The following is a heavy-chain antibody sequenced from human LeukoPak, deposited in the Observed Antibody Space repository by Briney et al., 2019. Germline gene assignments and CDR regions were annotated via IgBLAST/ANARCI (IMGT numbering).Heavy chain of an antibody. CDR1: GSTFSSYG. Sequence: PGGSLRLSCAASGSTFSSYGMHWVRQAPGKGLEWVTFIRYDGTNKYYADSVKGRFTISRDNSKNTVYLQMNSLRPEDTAMYYCARDTYYYYDSSGQTDYWGQGTLVTVSS. J-gene: IGHJ4*02. CDR2: IRYDGTNK. CDR3: ARDTYYYYDSSGQTDY. V-gene: IGHV3-30*02. D-gene: IGHD3-22*01.